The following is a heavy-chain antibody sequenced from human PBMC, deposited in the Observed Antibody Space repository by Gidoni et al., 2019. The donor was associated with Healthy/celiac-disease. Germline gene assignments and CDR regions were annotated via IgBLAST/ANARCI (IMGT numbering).Heavy chain of an antibody. CDR3: ASRVRAASLTY. D-gene: IGHD3-3*01. CDR2: ISSSSSTI. J-gene: IGHJ4*02. CDR1: VFTFSSYS. Sequence: EVQLVESGGGLVPPGGSLRLSCAASVFTFSSYSMTWVRQVSGKGLEWVSYISSSSSTIYYSDVVKGRLTISRDNAKNSLYLQMNSLRAEDTPVYYCASRVRAASLTYWGQGTLVTVSS. V-gene: IGHV3-48*04.